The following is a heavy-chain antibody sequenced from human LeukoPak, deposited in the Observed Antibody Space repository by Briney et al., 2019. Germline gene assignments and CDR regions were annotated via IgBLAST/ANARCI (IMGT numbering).Heavy chain of an antibody. CDR3: ARLGRFGEPQMDV. CDR1: GGSISSYY. J-gene: IGHJ6*02. Sequence: TPSETLSLTCTVSGGSISSYYWSWIRQPPGKGLEWIGYIYYSGSTNYNPSLKSRVTISVDTSKNQFSLKLSSVTAADTAVYYCARLGRFGEPQMDVRGQGTTVTVSS. D-gene: IGHD3-10*01. V-gene: IGHV4-59*08. CDR2: IYYSGST.